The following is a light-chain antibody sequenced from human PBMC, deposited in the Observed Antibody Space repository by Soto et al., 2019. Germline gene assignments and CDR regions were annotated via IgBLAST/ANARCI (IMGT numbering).Light chain of an antibody. CDR2: GAS. CDR1: QSISSN. V-gene: IGKV3-15*01. J-gene: IGKJ2*01. Sequence: EIVMTQSPATLSVSPGERATLSCRASQSISSNLAWYQQKPGQAPRPLFSGASTRAIGIPARFSGSGSGTEFTLTISSLQSEDFAVYYCQQYNNWPPYTFGQGTKLEIK. CDR3: QQYNNWPPYT.